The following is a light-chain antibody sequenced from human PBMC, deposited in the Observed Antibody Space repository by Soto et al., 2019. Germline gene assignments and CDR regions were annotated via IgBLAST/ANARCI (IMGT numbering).Light chain of an antibody. Sequence: EIVLTQSPGTLSLSPGERATLFCRASQSVSSYLAWYQQNPGQAPRLLIYGASSRATGIPDRFSGSGCGTDVAGTMSRLEVEEFAGDYCEQYGSSARTFGQGRKVEVK. CDR2: GAS. J-gene: IGKJ1*01. V-gene: IGKV3-20*01. CDR1: QSVSSY. CDR3: EQYGSSART.